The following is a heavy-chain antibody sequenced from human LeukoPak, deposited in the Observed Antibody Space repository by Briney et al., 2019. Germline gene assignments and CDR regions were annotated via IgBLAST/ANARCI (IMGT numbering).Heavy chain of an antibody. CDR3: AKDVGESRFYFDY. CDR1: GFTFDDYA. Sequence: PGRSLRLSCAASGFTFDDYAMHWVRQAPGKGLEWVSGISWNSGSIGYADSVKGRFTISRDNAKNSLYLQMNRLRAEDTALYYCAKDVGESRFYFDYWGQGTLVTVSS. CDR2: ISWNSGSI. D-gene: IGHD3-10*01. V-gene: IGHV3-9*01. J-gene: IGHJ4*02.